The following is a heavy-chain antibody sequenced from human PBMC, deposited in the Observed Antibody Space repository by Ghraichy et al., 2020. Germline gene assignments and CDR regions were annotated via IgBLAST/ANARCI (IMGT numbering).Heavy chain of an antibody. Sequence: SETLSLTCAVYGGSFSGYYWSWIRQPPGKGLEWIGEINHSGSTNYNPSLKSRVTISVDTSKNQFSLKLSSVTAADTAVYYCARGSDIVVPVDKDWFDPWGQGTLVTVSS. J-gene: IGHJ5*02. V-gene: IGHV4-34*01. CDR2: INHSGST. D-gene: IGHD2-15*01. CDR1: GGSFSGYY. CDR3: ARGSDIVVPVDKDWFDP.